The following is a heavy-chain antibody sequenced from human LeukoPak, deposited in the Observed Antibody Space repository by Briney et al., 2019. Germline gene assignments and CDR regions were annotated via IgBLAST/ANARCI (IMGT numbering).Heavy chain of an antibody. CDR1: GXTFSSYG. CDR3: AKGGDY. J-gene: IGHJ4*02. CDR2: ISYDGSNK. V-gene: IGHV3-30*18. Sequence: GGSLRLSCAASGXTFSSYGMHWVRQAPGKGLEWVAVISYDGSNKYYADSVKGRFTISRDNSKNTLYLQMNSLRAEDTAVYYCAKGGDYWGQGTLVTVSS.